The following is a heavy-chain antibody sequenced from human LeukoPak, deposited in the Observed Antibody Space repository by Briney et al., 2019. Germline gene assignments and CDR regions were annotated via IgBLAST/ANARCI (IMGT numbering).Heavy chain of an antibody. CDR3: ARLMGIAVAGRGWFDP. CDR1: GSGFTSYW. CDR2: IYPGDSDT. D-gene: IGHD6-19*01. Sequence: GASLKISCKGSGSGFTSYWIAWVRQMPGKGLEWMGTIYPGDSDTRYSPSFQGQVTISADKSISTASLQWSSLKASDTAMYYCARLMGIAVAGRGWFDPWGQGTLVTVSS. J-gene: IGHJ5*02. V-gene: IGHV5-51*01.